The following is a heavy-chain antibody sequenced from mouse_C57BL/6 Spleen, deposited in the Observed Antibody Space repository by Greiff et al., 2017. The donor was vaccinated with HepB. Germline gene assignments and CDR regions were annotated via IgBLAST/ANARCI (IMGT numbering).Heavy chain of an antibody. CDR1: GYTFTSYW. CDR3: ARRVGYYDYDEYAMDY. CDR2: IHPNIGST. V-gene: IGHV1-64*01. J-gene: IGHJ4*01. Sequence: QVQLQQPGAELVKPGASVKLSCKASGYTFTSYWMHWVKQRPGQGLEWIGMIHPNIGSTNYNEKFKSKATLTVDKSSSTAYMQLSSLTSEDSAVYYCARRVGYYDYDEYAMDYWGQGTSVTVSS. D-gene: IGHD2-4*01.